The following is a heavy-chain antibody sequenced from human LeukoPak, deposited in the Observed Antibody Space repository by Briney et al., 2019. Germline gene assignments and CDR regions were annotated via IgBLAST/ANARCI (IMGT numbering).Heavy chain of an antibody. J-gene: IGHJ3*02. CDR2: IDNVGSTT. V-gene: IGHV3-74*01. Sequence: PGGSLRLSCAASGFTLSSYWMHWVRQAPGKGLVWVSRIDNVGSTTTYADSVKGRFTISRDNSKNTLYLQMNSLRAEDTAVYYCAKDLHLSVPDAFDIWGQGTMVTVSS. CDR3: AKDLHLSVPDAFDI. CDR1: GFTLSSYW.